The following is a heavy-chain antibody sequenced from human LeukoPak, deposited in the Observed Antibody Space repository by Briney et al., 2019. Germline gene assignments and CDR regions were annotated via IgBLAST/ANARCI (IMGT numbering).Heavy chain of an antibody. CDR3: ASGYGSETPGYYYGMDV. CDR2: ISSSGSTI. CDR1: GFTFSVYY. J-gene: IGHJ6*02. V-gene: IGHV3-11*01. Sequence: GGSLRLSCAASGFTFSVYYMSWIRQAPGKGLEWVSYISSSGSTIYYADSVKGRFTISRDNAKNSLYLQMNSLRAEDTAVYYCASGYGSETPGYYYGMDVWGQGTTVTVSS. D-gene: IGHD3-10*01.